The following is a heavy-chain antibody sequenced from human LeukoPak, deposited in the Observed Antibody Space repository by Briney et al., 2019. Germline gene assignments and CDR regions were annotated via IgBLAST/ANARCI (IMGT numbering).Heavy chain of an antibody. CDR1: GVSINTYF. CDR3: VSQLGGTTFH. CDR2: VYYNGIT. J-gene: IGHJ4*02. Sequence: SETLSLTCTVSGVSINTYFWSWIRQPPGKGLERIGYVYYNGITNYNPSLKSRVSISLDTSKNQISLRLNSVTAAETAVYYCVSQLGGTTFHWGQGTLVTVSS. V-gene: IGHV4-59*01. D-gene: IGHD1/OR15-1a*01.